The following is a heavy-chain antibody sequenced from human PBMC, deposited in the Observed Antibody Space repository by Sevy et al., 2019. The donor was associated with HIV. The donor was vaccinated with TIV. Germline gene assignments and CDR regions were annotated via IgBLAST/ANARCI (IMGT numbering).Heavy chain of an antibody. V-gene: IGHV3-30*09. Sequence: GGSLRLSCAASGFTFSSYALLWVRQAPGKGLEWVSLISYDGSKKYYSDSVKGRFAISRDESKTTLFLQMNSLRIEDTDIYSCARVGVSYCTDDCYHRFDYWGRGTLVTVSS. CDR3: ARVGVSYCTDDCYHRFDY. CDR2: ISYDGSKK. J-gene: IGHJ4*02. CDR1: GFTFSSYA. D-gene: IGHD2-21*02.